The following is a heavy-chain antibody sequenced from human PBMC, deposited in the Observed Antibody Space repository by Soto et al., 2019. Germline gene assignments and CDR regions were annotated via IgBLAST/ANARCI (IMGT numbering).Heavy chain of an antibody. J-gene: IGHJ4*02. CDR1: GYTFTSYD. Sequence: ASVKVSCKASGYTFTSYDINWVRQATGQGLEWMGWMNPNSGNTGYAQKFQGRVTMTRNTSISTAYMELSSLRSEDTAVYYCARGQRRYCSSTSCPPFDYWGQGTLVTVSS. CDR2: MNPNSGNT. V-gene: IGHV1-8*01. CDR3: ARGQRRYCSSTSCPPFDY. D-gene: IGHD2-2*01.